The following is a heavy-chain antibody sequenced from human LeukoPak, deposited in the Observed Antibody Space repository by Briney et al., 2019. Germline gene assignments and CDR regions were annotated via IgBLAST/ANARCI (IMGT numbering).Heavy chain of an antibody. D-gene: IGHD3-22*01. CDR2: IYSGGST. J-gene: IGHJ2*01. V-gene: IGHV3-53*01. Sequence: PGGSLRLSCAASLVTFSNYAMTWVRQAPGKGLEWVSIIYSGGSTSYADSVKGRFTISRDISKNTLFLQMSSLRAEDTAVYYCARSPRIYDSSGYYLVEYFDLWGRGTLVTVSS. CDR3: ARSPRIYDSSGYYLVEYFDL. CDR1: LVTFSNYA.